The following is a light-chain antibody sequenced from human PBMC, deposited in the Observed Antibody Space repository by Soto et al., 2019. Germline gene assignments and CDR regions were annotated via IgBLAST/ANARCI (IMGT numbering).Light chain of an antibody. V-gene: IGLV2-14*01. CDR2: EVN. CDR3: SSYTSSSTLYV. CDR1: SSDVGSYTY. J-gene: IGLJ1*01. Sequence: SVLTQPASVSGSPRQSITISCTGASSDVGSYTYVSWYQQHPGKAPKLMIYEVNNRPSGVSNRFSGSKSSNTASLTISGLQAEDEADYYCSSYTSSSTLYVFGTGTKVTVL.